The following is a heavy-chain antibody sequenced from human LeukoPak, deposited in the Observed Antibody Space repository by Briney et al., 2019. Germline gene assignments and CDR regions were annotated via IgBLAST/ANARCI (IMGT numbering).Heavy chain of an antibody. Sequence: PSETLSLTCAVYGGSFSGYYWSWIRQPPGKGLEWIGEINHSGSTNYNPSLKSRVTISVDTSKNQFSLKLSSVTAADTAVYYCARGRLHYDFWSGYYPHFDYWGQGTLVTVSS. V-gene: IGHV4-34*01. CDR3: ARGRLHYDFWSGYYPHFDY. CDR2: INHSGST. J-gene: IGHJ4*02. CDR1: GGSFSGYY. D-gene: IGHD3-3*01.